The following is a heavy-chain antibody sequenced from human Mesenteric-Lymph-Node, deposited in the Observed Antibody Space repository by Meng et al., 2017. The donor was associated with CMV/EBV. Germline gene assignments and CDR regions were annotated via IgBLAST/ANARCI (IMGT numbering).Heavy chain of an antibody. CDR2: IYYSGST. V-gene: IGHV4-39*07. D-gene: IGHD3-3*01. Sequence: TFSSYAMSWIRQPPGKGLEWIGSIYYSGSTYYNPSLKNRLAISIDTSKNQFSLKLNSVTAADTAVYYCARDFWSAIEGYYHYGMDVWGQGTTVTVSS. J-gene: IGHJ6*02. CDR1: TFSSYA. CDR3: ARDFWSAIEGYYHYGMDV.